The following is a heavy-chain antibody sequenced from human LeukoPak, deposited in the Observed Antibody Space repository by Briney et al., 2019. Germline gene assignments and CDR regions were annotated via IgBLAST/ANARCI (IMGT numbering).Heavy chain of an antibody. J-gene: IGHJ4*02. CDR2: AGWAGGTT. V-gene: IGHV3-43*01. CDR1: GFNFDRYT. D-gene: IGHD5-18*01. Sequence: GGSLRLSCATSGFNFDRYTIHWVRQAPGKGLEWVSLAGWAGGTTYYSDSVRGRFTISRDSGKNSVYLQMNSLTTDDTAFYFCARELDTMFFDYWGQGALVTVSS. CDR3: ARELDTMFFDY.